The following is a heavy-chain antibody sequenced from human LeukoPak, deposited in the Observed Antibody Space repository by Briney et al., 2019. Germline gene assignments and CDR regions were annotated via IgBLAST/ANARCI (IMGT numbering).Heavy chain of an antibody. CDR2: INPKSGDT. Sequence: RWASVKVSCKASGYTFTGYYLHWVRQAPGQGLEWMGWINPKSGDTNYAQNFQSRVTMTRDTSISTAYMELSRLTSDDTAVYYCARWGNSGSQSGAFDIWGHGTMVTVSS. CDR3: ARWGNSGSQSGAFDI. V-gene: IGHV1-2*02. J-gene: IGHJ3*02. D-gene: IGHD1-26*01. CDR1: GYTFTGYY.